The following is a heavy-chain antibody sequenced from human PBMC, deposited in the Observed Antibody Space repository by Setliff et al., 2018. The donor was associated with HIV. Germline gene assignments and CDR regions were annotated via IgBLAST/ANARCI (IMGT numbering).Heavy chain of an antibody. D-gene: IGHD6-13*01. CDR2: IYASGST. CDR3: ARLPDINSWPCDY. J-gene: IGHJ4*02. CDR1: GGPISGGSYY. V-gene: IGHV4-61*09. Sequence: PSETLSLTCTVSGGPISGGSYYWSWIRQPAGKGLEWIGHIYASGSTNYNPSRKSRVTMSVDTSKNQISLKLRSVTAADTAVYYCARLPDINSWPCDYWARGTLVTVSS.